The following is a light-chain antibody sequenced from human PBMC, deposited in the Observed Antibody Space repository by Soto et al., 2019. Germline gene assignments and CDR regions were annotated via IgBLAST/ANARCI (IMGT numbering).Light chain of an antibody. J-gene: IGKJ5*01. CDR3: QQLNSYPIT. CDR1: QGIGTY. CDR2: AAS. V-gene: IGKV1-9*01. Sequence: IQLTQSPSSLSASVGERVTVTCRASQGIGTYLVWYQQKPGKAPKLLIYAASTLQSGVPSRFSGSGSGTDFTLTISSLQPEDFATYYCQQLNSYPITFGQGTRLEIK.